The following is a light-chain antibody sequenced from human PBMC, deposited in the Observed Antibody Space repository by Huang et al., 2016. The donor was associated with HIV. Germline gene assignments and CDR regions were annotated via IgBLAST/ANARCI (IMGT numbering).Light chain of an antibody. CDR3: QQYQSIPWT. V-gene: IGKV1-NL1*01. J-gene: IGKJ1*01. Sequence: DIQMTQSPFSLSASVGDRVTSTCRASQVIGNSLAWYQQKPEKPTRLLLYATSRLESGVPSRFSGRGSETHYTLTITALQPEDIASYYCQQYQSIPWTFGQGTKVEIK. CDR1: QVIGNS. CDR2: ATS.